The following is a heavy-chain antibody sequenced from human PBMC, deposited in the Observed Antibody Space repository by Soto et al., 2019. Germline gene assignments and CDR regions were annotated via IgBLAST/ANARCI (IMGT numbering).Heavy chain of an antibody. Sequence: GGSLRLSCTASGFTFSSHAMSWVRQAPGKGLEWVSVISGSGDSTYYADSVKGRFTISRDNSKNTLYLQINSLRAEDTALYYCAKRAWGSFYFDYWGQGTLVTVSS. CDR2: ISGSGDST. V-gene: IGHV3-23*01. CDR3: AKRAWGSFYFDY. CDR1: GFTFSSHA. J-gene: IGHJ4*02. D-gene: IGHD7-27*01.